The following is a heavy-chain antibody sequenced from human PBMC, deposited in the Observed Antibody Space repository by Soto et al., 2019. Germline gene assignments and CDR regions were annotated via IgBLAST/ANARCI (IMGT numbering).Heavy chain of an antibody. CDR2: MFHSGST. D-gene: IGHD5-12*01. V-gene: IGHV4-4*02. CDR1: GGSISSSNW. Sequence: SETLSLTCAVSGGSISSSNWWSWVRQPPGKGLEWIGIMFHSGSTYYNPSLQSRVTISVDTSKNQVSLKLTSVTVADTAVYFCANQRSREGYNFIEYWGQGIQVTVSS. CDR3: ANQRSREGYNFIEY. J-gene: IGHJ4*02.